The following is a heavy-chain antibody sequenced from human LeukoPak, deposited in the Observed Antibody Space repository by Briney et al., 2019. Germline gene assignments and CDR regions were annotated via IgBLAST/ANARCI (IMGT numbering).Heavy chain of an antibody. V-gene: IGHV3-23*01. CDR2: ISGSGGGT. D-gene: IGHD3-9*01. Sequence: PGGSLRLSCAASGFTFSTYAMSWGRQAPGDGLEWVSAISGSGGGTFYANSLKGRFTISRDNSSDTLYLQMNSLRAEDTAVYYCAKSLTGYFRGFDCWGQGTLVTVSS. CDR3: AKSLTGYFRGFDC. J-gene: IGHJ4*02. CDR1: GFTFSTYA.